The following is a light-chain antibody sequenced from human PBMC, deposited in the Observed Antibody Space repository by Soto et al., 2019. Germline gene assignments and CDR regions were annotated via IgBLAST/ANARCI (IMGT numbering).Light chain of an antibody. CDR3: LQDYSYPRT. Sequence: AIQMTQSPSSLSASVGDRVTITCRASQGIRTDLGWYQQRPGKAPKLLIYATSNLQTGVPSRFSGSGSGTDVTLTINSLQPKDFATYNCLQDYSYPRTFGQGTKVETK. V-gene: IGKV1-6*01. J-gene: IGKJ1*01. CDR1: QGIRTD. CDR2: ATS.